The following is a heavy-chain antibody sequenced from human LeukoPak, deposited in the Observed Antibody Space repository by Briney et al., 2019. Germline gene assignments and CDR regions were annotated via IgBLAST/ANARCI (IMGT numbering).Heavy chain of an antibody. D-gene: IGHD1-26*01. V-gene: IGHV4-59*08. CDR2: IYYSGST. CDR1: GGSVSRYY. J-gene: IGHJ4*02. CDR3: ARSGGGSRIDY. Sequence: NASETLSLTCSVSGGSVSRYYWSWIRQPPGKGLEWIGYIYYSGSTNYSPSLKSRVTISIDTSKNQFSLKLSSVTAADTAVYYCARSGGGSRIDYWGQGTLVTVSS.